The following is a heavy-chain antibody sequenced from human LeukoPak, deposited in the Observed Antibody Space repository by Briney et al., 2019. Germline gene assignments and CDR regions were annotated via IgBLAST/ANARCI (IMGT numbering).Heavy chain of an antibody. CDR1: GFTFSSYS. CDR2: ISSSGSTI. D-gene: IGHD6-19*01. V-gene: IGHV3-48*01. Sequence: GGSLRLSCAASGFTFSSYSMNWVRQAPGKGLEWIAYISSSGSTIYYADSVKGRFAISRDNSKNTLYLQMNSLRAEDTAVYYCARTNSPLAPIAVVAADYWGQGTLVTVSS. J-gene: IGHJ4*02. CDR3: ARTNSPLAPIAVVAADY.